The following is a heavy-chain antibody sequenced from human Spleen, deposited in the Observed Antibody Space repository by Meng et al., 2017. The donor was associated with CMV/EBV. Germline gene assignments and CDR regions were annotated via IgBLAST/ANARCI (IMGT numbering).Heavy chain of an antibody. CDR3: ARDSPGGYGYFDS. J-gene: IGHJ4*02. CDR2: IHYSGTT. V-gene: IGHV4-30-4*01. Sequence: QGQLQASGPGLVKPSQTLSLTCTVSDGFTTSDDYYWSWIRQSPGKGLEWIGYIHYSGTTYYNPSLKSRIAISLDTSKNQFSLNLNSVTAADAAVYYCARDSPGGYGYFDSWGQGTLVTVSS. CDR1: DGFTTSDDYY. D-gene: IGHD5-12*01.